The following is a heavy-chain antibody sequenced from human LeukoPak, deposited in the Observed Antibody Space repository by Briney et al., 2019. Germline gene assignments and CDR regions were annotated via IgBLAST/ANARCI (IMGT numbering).Heavy chain of an antibody. V-gene: IGHV3-48*03. J-gene: IGHJ6*03. CDR3: AKDRAPAYYYYYMDV. Sequence: GGSLRLSCAASGFTFSSYEVNWVRQAPGKGLEWVSYISSSGSTIYYADSVKGRFTISRDNSKNTLYLQMNSLRAEDTAVYYCAKDRAPAYYYYYMDVWGKGTTVTISS. D-gene: IGHD6-13*01. CDR1: GFTFSSYE. CDR2: ISSSGSTI.